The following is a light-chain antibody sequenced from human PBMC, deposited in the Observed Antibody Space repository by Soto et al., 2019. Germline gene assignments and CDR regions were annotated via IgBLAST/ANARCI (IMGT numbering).Light chain of an antibody. CDR1: QYISNN. J-gene: IGKJ5*01. CDR2: GAS. CDR3: QQYNHWSSIT. V-gene: IGKV3-15*01. Sequence: EIAMTQSPATLSVSLGERATLSCRASQYISNNLVWYQQRPVQAPSLLIYGASTRATGVPARFSCSGSGTDFLLSISGLQSEDSAVYYCQQYNHWSSITFGRGTRLEIK.